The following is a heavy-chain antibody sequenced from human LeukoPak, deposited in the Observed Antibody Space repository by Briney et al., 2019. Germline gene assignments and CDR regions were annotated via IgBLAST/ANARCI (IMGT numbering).Heavy chain of an antibody. V-gene: IGHV3-7*01. CDR3: ARDPRY. J-gene: IGHJ4*02. CDR1: GFTFSYHW. CDR2: IKNDGAVK. Sequence: GGSLRLSCAASGFTFSYHWMTWVRQAPGKGLEWVANIKNDGAVKNYVDSVKGRFTISRDNSKNTLYLQMNSLRAEDTAVYYCARDPRYWGQGTLVTVSS.